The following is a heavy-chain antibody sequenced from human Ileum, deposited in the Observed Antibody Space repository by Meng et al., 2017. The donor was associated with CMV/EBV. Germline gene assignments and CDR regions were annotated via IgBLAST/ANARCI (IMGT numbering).Heavy chain of an antibody. J-gene: IGHJ6*02. CDR3: ARESTWWDSLYYYGMDV. D-gene: IGHD1-26*01. CDR1: GDSVSSNSAA. V-gene: IGHV6-1*01. Sequence: SQTRSLTGAISGDSVSSNSAAWNWIRQSPSRGLEWLGRTYYRSKWYNDYAVSVKSRITINPDTSKNQFSLQLNSVTPEDTAGYYCARESTWWDSLYYYGMDVWGHGTTVTVSS. CDR2: TYYRSKWYN.